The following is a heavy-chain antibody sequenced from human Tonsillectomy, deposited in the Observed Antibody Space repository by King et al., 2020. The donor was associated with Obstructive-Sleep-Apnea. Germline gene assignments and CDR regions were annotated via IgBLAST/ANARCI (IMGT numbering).Heavy chain of an antibody. CDR1: GFTFSIYG. D-gene: IGHD1-1*01. CDR2: ISASGGST. CDR3: AKERSWNEDFDY. J-gene: IGHJ4*02. V-gene: IGHV3-23*04. Sequence: VQLVESGGGLLQPGGSLRLSCAASGFTFSIYGMTWVRQAPGKGLEWVSGISASGGSTYYADSVKGRFTTSRDNPKNTLYLQMNSLRVEDTAVYYCAKERSWNEDFDYWGQGTQVTVSS.